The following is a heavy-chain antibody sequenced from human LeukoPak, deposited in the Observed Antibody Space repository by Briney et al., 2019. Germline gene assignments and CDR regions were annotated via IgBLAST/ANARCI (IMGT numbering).Heavy chain of an antibody. D-gene: IGHD3-22*01. Sequence: PGGSLRLSCAASGFTFSDYYMSWIRQAPGKGLEWVSYISSSGSTIYYAGSVKGRFTISRDNSKNTLYLQMNSLRAEDTAVYYCARNLYYYDSSGYYYYWGQGTLVTVSS. CDR3: ARNLYYYDSSGYYYY. CDR2: ISSSGSTI. CDR1: GFTFSDYY. V-gene: IGHV3-11*04. J-gene: IGHJ4*02.